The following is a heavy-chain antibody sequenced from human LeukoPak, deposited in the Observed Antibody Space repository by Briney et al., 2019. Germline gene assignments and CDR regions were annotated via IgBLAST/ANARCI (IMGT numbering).Heavy chain of an antibody. CDR2: INPDGGNT. CDR1: GYTFTNSY. CDR3: ARDQGAVAGHAFDY. Sequence: PKASVKVSCKASGYTFTNSYIHWVRQAPGQVLEWMGLINPDGGNTNYAQNFQGRVTLTRDTSTSTVYMELSSLRSEDTAVYYCARDQGAVAGHAFDYWGQGTLVTVSS. D-gene: IGHD6-19*01. V-gene: IGHV1-46*01. J-gene: IGHJ4*02.